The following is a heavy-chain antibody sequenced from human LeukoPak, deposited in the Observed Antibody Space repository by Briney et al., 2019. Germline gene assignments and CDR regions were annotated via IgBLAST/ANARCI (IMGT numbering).Heavy chain of an antibody. J-gene: IGHJ4*02. D-gene: IGHD6-19*01. CDR2: ISWNSGSI. V-gene: IGHV3-9*03. Sequence: PGGSLRLSCAASGFTFDDYAMHWVRQAPGKGLGWVSGISWNSGSIGYADSVKGRFTIPRDNAKNSLYLQMNSLRAEDMALYYCAKDNRAVAGTGGFDYWGQGTLVTVSS. CDR3: AKDNRAVAGTGGFDY. CDR1: GFTFDDYA.